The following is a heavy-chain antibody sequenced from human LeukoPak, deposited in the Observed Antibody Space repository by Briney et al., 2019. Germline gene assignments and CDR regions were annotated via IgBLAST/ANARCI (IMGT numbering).Heavy chain of an antibody. Sequence: ASVKVSCKASGYTFTGYYIHWVRQAPGQELEWMGWINPNSGGTNYAQKFQGRVTMTRDTSISTAYVELSRLTSDDTAVYYCAREEYFYDSSGPLDYWGRGTLVTVSS. V-gene: IGHV1-2*02. CDR3: AREEYFYDSSGPLDY. CDR2: INPNSGGT. D-gene: IGHD3-22*01. J-gene: IGHJ4*02. CDR1: GYTFTGYY.